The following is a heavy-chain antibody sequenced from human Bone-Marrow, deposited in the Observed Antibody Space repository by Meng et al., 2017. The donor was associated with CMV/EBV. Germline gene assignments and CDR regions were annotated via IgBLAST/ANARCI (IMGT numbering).Heavy chain of an antibody. CDR1: GGSISRYY. V-gene: IGHV4-59*01. J-gene: IGHJ6*02. D-gene: IGHD3-10*01. Sequence: SDTLSHTCHGPGGSISRYYWSWIRQPPGKGLEWIGYIYYSGSTNYNPSLKSRVTISVDTSKNQFSLKLSSVTAEDTAVYYCARDLPYMVRGGHYYGMDVWGQGTTVTVSS. CDR3: ARDLPYMVRGGHYYGMDV. CDR2: IYYSGST.